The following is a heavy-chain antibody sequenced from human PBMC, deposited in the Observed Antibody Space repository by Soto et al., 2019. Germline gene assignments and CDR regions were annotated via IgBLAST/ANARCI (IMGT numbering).Heavy chain of an antibody. J-gene: IGHJ6*03. CDR2: INDSGNI. CDR1: GGSFSGYQ. V-gene: IGHV4-34*01. Sequence: QVQLQQWGAGLLKPSETLSLTCAVYGGSFSGYQWSWIRHTPGKGLEWIGEINDSGNINYNPSLKSRVTILVDTAKKQISLKLSSVTAADTAVYYCARGLILWFGELSRRGGYYYYMDVWGTGTTVTVSS. D-gene: IGHD3-10*01. CDR3: ARGLILWFGELSRRGGYYYYMDV.